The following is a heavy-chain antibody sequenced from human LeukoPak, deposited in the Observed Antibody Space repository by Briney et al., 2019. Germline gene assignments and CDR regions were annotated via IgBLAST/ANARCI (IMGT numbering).Heavy chain of an antibody. CDR1: GYTFTNYY. J-gene: IGHJ5*02. Sequence: ASVKVSCKASGYTFTNYYMHWVRQAPGQGLEWMGMINPSGGSTSYAQKFQGRVNMNKEMYTSTDYMELISLRSEDTAVYFCARDNSVGDTAWWFDPWGQGTLVTVSS. V-gene: IGHV1-46*01. CDR2: INPSGGST. D-gene: IGHD1-26*01. CDR3: ARDNSVGDTAWWFDP.